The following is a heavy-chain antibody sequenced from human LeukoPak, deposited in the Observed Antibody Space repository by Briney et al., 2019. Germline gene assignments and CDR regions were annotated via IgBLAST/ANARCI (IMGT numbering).Heavy chain of an antibody. Sequence: SETLSLTCTVSGGSISSSSYYWGWIRQPPGKGLEWIGSIYYSGNTYYSPSLKSRVTISVDTSKNQFSLKLSSVTAADTAVYYCARWGSYCSSTSCHFNWFDPWGQGTLVTVSS. CDR3: ARWGSYCSSTSCHFNWFDP. CDR1: GGSISSSSYY. CDR2: IYYSGNT. D-gene: IGHD2-2*01. J-gene: IGHJ5*02. V-gene: IGHV4-39*01.